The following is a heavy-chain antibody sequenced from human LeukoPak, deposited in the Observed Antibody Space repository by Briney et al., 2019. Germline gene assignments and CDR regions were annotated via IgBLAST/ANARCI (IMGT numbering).Heavy chain of an antibody. CDR2: IYYSGST. CDR1: GGSIGGGSYY. Sequence: SQTLSLTCTVSGGSIGGGSYYWSWIRQPPGKGLEWIGYIYYSGSTKYNLSLKSRVTISVDTSKNQFSLKLSSVTAADTAVYYCARETETAAAWFDPWGQGTLVTVSS. V-gene: IGHV4-61*01. J-gene: IGHJ5*02. CDR3: ARETETAAAWFDP. D-gene: IGHD2-2*01.